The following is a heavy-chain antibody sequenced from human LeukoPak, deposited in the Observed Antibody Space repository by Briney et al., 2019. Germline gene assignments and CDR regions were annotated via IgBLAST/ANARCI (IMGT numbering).Heavy chain of an antibody. V-gene: IGHV3-30-3*01. CDR2: ISYDGSNK. CDR3: ARGWTAPYYYYGMDV. D-gene: IGHD3/OR15-3a*01. CDR1: GFTFSSYA. Sequence: GGSLRLSCAASGFTFSSYAMHWVRQAPGKGLEWVAVISYDGSNKYYADSVKGRFTISRDNSKNTLYLQMNSLRSEDTAVYYCARGWTAPYYYYGMDVWGQGTTVTVS. J-gene: IGHJ6*02.